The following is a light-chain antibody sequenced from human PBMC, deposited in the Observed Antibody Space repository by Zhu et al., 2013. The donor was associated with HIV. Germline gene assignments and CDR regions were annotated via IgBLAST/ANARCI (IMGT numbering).Light chain of an antibody. CDR3: SSYTSSSTYWV. Sequence: QSALTQPASVSGSPGQSITISCTGTSSDVGTYNLVSWYQQHPGKAPKLMIYEGSERPSGVSTRFSGSKSGNTASLTISGLQAEDEADYYCSSYTSSSTYWVFGGGTKLTVL. CDR1: SSDVGTYNL. J-gene: IGLJ3*02. V-gene: IGLV2-14*02. CDR2: EGS.